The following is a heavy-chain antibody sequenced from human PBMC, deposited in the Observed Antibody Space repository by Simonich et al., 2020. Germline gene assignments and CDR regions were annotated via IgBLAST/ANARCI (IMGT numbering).Heavy chain of an antibody. CDR1: GYTFTGYY. D-gene: IGHD7-27*01. J-gene: IGHJ3*02. CDR3: ARGRLTGDKGAFDI. V-gene: IGHV1-2*02. CDR2: INPNRGGT. Sequence: QVQLVQSGAEVKKPGASVKVSCKASGYTFTGYYMHWVRQDPGQGLEGMGWINPNRGGTNYAQKFQGRVTMTRDTSISTAYMELSRLRSDDTAVYYCARGRLTGDKGAFDIWGQGTMVTVSS.